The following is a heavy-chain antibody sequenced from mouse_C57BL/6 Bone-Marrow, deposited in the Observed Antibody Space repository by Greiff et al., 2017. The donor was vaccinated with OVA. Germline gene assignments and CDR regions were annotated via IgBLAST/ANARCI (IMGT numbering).Heavy chain of an antibody. CDR2: ISGGGGDT. CDR3: ARRWDGNGDYYAMDY. D-gene: IGHD2-1*01. J-gene: IGHJ4*01. Sequence: EVMLVESGGGLVKPGGSLKLSCAASGFTFSSYTMSWVRQTPEKRLEWVATISGGGGDTYYPDSVKGRFTISRDNAKNTLYLQMSSLRSEDTALYYCARRWDGNGDYYAMDYWGQGTSVTVSS. V-gene: IGHV5-9*01. CDR1: GFTFSSYT.